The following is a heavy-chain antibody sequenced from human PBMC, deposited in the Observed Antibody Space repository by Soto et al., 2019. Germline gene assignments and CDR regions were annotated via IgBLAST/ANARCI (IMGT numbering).Heavy chain of an antibody. CDR1: GYTFTSYG. J-gene: IGHJ5*02. CDR2: ISAYNGNT. D-gene: IGHD2-2*01. V-gene: IGHV1-18*01. Sequence: ASVKVSCKASGYTFTSYGITWVRQAPGQGLKWMGWISAYNGNTNYAQKLQGRVTMTTDTSTSTAYMELRSLRSDDTAVYYCARSGYCSSTSCYGFPRRERWLDPWGQGTLVTVSS. CDR3: ARSGYCSSTSCYGFPRRERWLDP.